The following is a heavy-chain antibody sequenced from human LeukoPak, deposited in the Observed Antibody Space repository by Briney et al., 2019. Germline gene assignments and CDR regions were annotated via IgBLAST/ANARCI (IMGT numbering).Heavy chain of an antibody. CDR2: TSSSDAGT. CDR1: GFPLSSYA. CDR3: AKVEEDSGSYFGLWPPQYYFDY. Sequence: GGSLRLSCAASGFPLSSYAMSWVRQAPGKGLEWVSATSSSDAGTYYADSVKGRFTISRDNSKNTLYLQMNSLRAEDTAVYYCAKVEEDSGSYFGLWPPQYYFDYWGQGTLVTVSS. V-gene: IGHV3-23*01. D-gene: IGHD1-26*01. J-gene: IGHJ4*02.